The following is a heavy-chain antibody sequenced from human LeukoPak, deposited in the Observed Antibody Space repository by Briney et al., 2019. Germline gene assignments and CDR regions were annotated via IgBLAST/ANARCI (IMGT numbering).Heavy chain of an antibody. J-gene: IGHJ4*02. D-gene: IGHD4-17*01. CDR1: GGSISSSSYS. V-gene: IGHV4-39*07. Sequence: PSETLSLICTVSGGSISSSSYSWGWIRQPPEEGLEWIGNIYYSGSTYYNPSLRSRVIILVDTSKNQFSLKLTSVTAADTAVYYCARETDYGDNYWGQGTLVTVSS. CDR2: IYYSGST. CDR3: ARETDYGDNY.